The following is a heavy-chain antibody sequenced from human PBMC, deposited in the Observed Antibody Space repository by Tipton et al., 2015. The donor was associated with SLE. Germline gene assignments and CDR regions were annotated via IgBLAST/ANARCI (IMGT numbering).Heavy chain of an antibody. CDR1: GFTFSSYA. D-gene: IGHD3-22*01. CDR3: AKDGTDSYYDSSGYPSWFDP. J-gene: IGHJ5*02. Sequence: SLRLSCAASGFTFSSYAVSWVRQAPGKGLEWVSAISGSGGSTYYADSVKGRFTISRDNSKNTLYLQMNSLRAEDTAVYYCAKDGTDSYYDSSGYPSWFDPWGQGTLVTVSS. CDR2: ISGSGGST. V-gene: IGHV3-23*01.